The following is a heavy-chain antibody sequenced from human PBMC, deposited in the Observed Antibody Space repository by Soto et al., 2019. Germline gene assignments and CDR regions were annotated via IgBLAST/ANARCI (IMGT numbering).Heavy chain of an antibody. CDR3: ARAIRHSSFDY. V-gene: IGHV3-21*01. CDR1: GFTFSIYT. CDR2: ISSSSSYI. Sequence: GGSLRLSCAASGFTFSIYTMNWVRQAPGKGLEWVSSISSSSSYIYYADSVKGRFTISRDNAKNSLYLQMNSLRAEDTAVYYCARAIRHSSFDYWGQGTLVTVSS. J-gene: IGHJ4*03.